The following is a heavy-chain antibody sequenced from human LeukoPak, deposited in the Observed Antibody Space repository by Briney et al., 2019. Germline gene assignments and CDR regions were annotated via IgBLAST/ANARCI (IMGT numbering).Heavy chain of an antibody. CDR3: ARDLGLGRGWYGGDH. CDR2: ISNDGSNK. CDR1: GFTLSNYA. V-gene: IGHV3-30-3*01. Sequence: GGSLRLSCAGSGFTLSNYAMHWVRQAPSKGPEWVAIISNDGSNKYYADSVKGRFTLSRDNSKYTVYLQMNSLRGEDTAVYYCARDLGLGRGWYGGDHWGQGTLVTVSS. J-gene: IGHJ4*02. D-gene: IGHD6-19*01.